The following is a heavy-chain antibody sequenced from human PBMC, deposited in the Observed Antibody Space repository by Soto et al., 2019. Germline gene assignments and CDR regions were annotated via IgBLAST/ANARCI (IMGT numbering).Heavy chain of an antibody. CDR1: GFTFSNYN. CDR3: ARDGSRGYDMDV. J-gene: IGHJ6*02. D-gene: IGHD1-1*01. V-gene: IGHV3-48*02. CDR2: ISTTSRTI. Sequence: EVQVVESGGGLIQPGGSLRLSCAGSGFTFSNYNMDWVRQAPGKGLAWISYISTTSRTIFYADSVKGRFTITRDNARNSLFLQMNSRRDEDTAVYYCARDGSRGYDMDVWGQGTTVIVSS.